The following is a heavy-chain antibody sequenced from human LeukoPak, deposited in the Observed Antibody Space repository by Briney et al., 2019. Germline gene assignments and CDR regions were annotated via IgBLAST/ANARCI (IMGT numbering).Heavy chain of an antibody. V-gene: IGHV4-4*07. Sequence: SETLSLTCTVSGDSISNYYWSWIRQPAGKGLEWIGRIYTSGSTNYNPSLKSRVTMSVDTSKNQFSLKLSSVTAADTAVYYCASGSSGSYLDYYYYYMDVWGKGTTVTVSS. CDR2: IYTSGST. D-gene: IGHD3-10*01. CDR3: ASGSSGSYLDYYYYYMDV. J-gene: IGHJ6*03. CDR1: GDSISNYY.